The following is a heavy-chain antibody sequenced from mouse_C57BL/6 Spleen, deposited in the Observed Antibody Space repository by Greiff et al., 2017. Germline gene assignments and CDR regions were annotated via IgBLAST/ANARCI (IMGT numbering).Heavy chain of an antibody. V-gene: IGHV5-4*01. Sequence: DVQLVESGGGLVKPGGSLKLSCAASGFTFSSYAMSWVRQTPEKRLEWVATISDGGSYTYYPDNVKGRFTISRDNAKNNLYLQMSHLKSEDTAMYYCAREGIYYYGSSYDYFDYWGQGTTLTVSS. CDR3: AREGIYYYGSSYDYFDY. J-gene: IGHJ2*01. CDR2: ISDGGSYT. D-gene: IGHD1-1*01. CDR1: GFTFSSYA.